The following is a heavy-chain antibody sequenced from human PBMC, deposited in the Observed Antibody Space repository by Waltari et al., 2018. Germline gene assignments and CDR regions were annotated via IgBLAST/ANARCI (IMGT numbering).Heavy chain of an antibody. CDR2: IKGDASEK. CDR3: ARCVGDSAGYLTPNYFDY. V-gene: IGHV3-7*01. Sequence: GFTFSSYWMSWVRQAPGKGLEWVANIKGDASEKYYVDSVKGRFTISRDNAKNSLYLQMNSLRADDASVYYCARCVGDSAGYLTPNYFDYWGRGTLVTVSS. CDR1: GFTFSSYW. J-gene: IGHJ4*02. D-gene: IGHD3-22*01.